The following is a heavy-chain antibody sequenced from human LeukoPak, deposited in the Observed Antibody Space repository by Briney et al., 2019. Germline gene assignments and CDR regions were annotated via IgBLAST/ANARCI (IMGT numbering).Heavy chain of an antibody. V-gene: IGHV3-66*01. J-gene: IGHJ4*02. Sequence: GGSLRLSCAASGFTVSSNYMSWVRQAPGKGLEWVSVIYSGGSTYYADSVKGRFTISRDNSKNTLYLQMNSLRAEDTAVYYCARDAGYSSSVDYWGQGTLDTVSS. CDR1: GFTVSSNY. CDR3: ARDAGYSSSVDY. D-gene: IGHD6-13*01. CDR2: IYSGGST.